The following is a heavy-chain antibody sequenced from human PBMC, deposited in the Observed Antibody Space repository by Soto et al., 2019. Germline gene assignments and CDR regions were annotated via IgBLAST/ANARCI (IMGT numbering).Heavy chain of an antibody. CDR2: INHSGST. J-gene: IGHJ4*02. CDR1: GGSFSGYY. CDR3: ARGPIYSGYDRRFDY. V-gene: IGHV4-34*01. Sequence: SETLSLTCAVYGGSFSGYYWSWIRQPPGKGLEWIGEINHSGSTNYNPSLKSRVTISVDTSKNQFSLKLSSVTAADTAVYYCARGPIYSGYDRRFDYWGQGTLVTVSS. D-gene: IGHD5-12*01.